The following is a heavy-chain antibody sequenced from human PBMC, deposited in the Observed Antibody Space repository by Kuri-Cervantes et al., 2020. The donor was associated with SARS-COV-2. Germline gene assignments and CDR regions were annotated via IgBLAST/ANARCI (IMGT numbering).Heavy chain of an antibody. J-gene: IGHJ4*02. CDR3: ARHHSGGGFDWLLDY. Sequence: SETLSLTCAVSGYSISSGYYWGWIRQPPGKGLEWIGSIYHSGSTYYNPSLKSRVTISVDTSKNQFSLKLSSVTAADTAVYYCARHHSGGGFDWLLDYWGQGTLVTVSS. CDR2: IYHSGST. CDR1: GYSISSGYY. V-gene: IGHV4-38-2*01. D-gene: IGHD3-9*01.